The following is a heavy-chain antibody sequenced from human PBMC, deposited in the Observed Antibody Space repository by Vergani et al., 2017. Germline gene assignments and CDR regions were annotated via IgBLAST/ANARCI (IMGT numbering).Heavy chain of an antibody. D-gene: IGHD5-12*01. CDR2: IHTGGST. J-gene: IGHJ6*03. V-gene: IGHV4-4*09. CDR3: ARVTTIYYMDV. Sequence: QVQLQESGPGLVKPSETLSLTCTVSGSSISSYYWSWIRQPAGKGPEWIGHIHTGGSTDLNPSFKSRVSISVDTSKNQFSLKLSSVTAAYTAVYYCARVTTIYYMDVWGKGTTVTVSS. CDR1: GSSISSYY.